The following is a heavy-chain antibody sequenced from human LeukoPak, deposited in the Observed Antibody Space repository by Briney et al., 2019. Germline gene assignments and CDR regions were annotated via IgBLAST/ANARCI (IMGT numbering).Heavy chain of an antibody. CDR2: VSGSSTYI. D-gene: IGHD3-10*01. V-gene: IGHV3-21*04. J-gene: IGHJ3*02. Sequence: GESLRLSRAASGFTFNIYNMNWVRQAPGKGLEWVSSVSGSSTYIYYADSVKGRFTISRDNAKNSLYLQMNSLRAEDTAVYYCARDTPYYGSGSPDAFDIWGQGTMVTVSS. CDR3: ARDTPYYGSGSPDAFDI. CDR1: GFTFNIYN.